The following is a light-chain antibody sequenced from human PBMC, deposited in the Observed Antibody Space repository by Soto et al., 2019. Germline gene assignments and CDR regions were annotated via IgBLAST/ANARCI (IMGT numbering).Light chain of an antibody. CDR2: AAS. V-gene: IGKV1-9*01. Sequence: QVPEFTSILAPSVGARVDLYCRASQGISSYLGWYQQKPGKAPNLLIYAASTLQSGVPSRFSGSGSGTEFTLTISSLQPKDFATYYCQQLHSYPRTFGGGAKVDIK. J-gene: IGKJ4*01. CDR1: QGISSY. CDR3: QQLHSYPRT.